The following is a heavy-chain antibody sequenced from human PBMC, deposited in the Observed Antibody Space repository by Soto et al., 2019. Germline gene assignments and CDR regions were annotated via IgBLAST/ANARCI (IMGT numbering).Heavy chain of an antibody. J-gene: IGHJ4*02. CDR2: IFWNDEK. CDR3: AHVRQWTGAQSYVY. Sequence: QVALKESGPVLVKPTETLTLTCAVSPFSLSDDRVGVSWIRQPPGKALEWLAHIFWNDEKSYSPSLQARLTISKDTSKGQVVLTMTNMDPVDTATYFCAHVRQWTGAQSYVYWGRGMLVTVSS. D-gene: IGHD7-27*01. V-gene: IGHV2-26*01. CDR1: PFSLSDDRVG.